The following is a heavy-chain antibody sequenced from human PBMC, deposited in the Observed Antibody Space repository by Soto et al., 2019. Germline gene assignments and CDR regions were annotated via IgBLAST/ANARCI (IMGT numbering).Heavy chain of an antibody. V-gene: IGHV1-69*01. CDR2: IIPIFGTA. J-gene: IGHJ6*02. D-gene: IGHD2-15*01. CDR3: ARSQGGSSSLDIYYYYYYGMDV. Sequence: QVQLVQSGAEVKKPGSSVKVSCKAPGGTFSSYAISWVRQAPGQGLEWMGGIIPIFGTANYAQKFQGRVTNTEDESTSTGYMELSSLRSEDTAVYYCARSQGGSSSLDIYYYYYYGMDVWGQGTTVTVSS. CDR1: GGTFSSYA.